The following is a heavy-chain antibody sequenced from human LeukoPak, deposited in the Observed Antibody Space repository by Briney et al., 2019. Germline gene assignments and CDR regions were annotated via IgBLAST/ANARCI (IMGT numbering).Heavy chain of an antibody. J-gene: IGHJ4*02. CDR3: ARTAARRFDY. Sequence: ASVKVSCKASGYTFTSYGISWVRQAPGQGLEWMGIINPTGGSTTYAQKFQGRVTMTRDTSTSTVYMELSSLRSDDTAVYYCARTAARRFDYWGQGTLVTVSS. CDR1: GYTFTSYG. CDR2: INPTGGST. V-gene: IGHV1-46*01. D-gene: IGHD6-6*01.